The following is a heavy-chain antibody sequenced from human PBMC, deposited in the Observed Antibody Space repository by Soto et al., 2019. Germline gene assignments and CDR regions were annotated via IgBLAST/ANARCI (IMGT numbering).Heavy chain of an antibody. CDR1: GGSFNSDGYY. D-gene: IGHD4-17*01. V-gene: IGHV4-31*03. CDR3: ARGSRHRASVLPRCDF. Sequence: QVQLQESGPGLVKPSQTLSLTCTVSGGSFNSDGYYWSWIRQHPEKGLEWIGYIYSSGTTYYNQSLGSRISLSMYTSKTQCSLNLTSAPALDAAAYFCARGSRHRASVLPRCDFWGQGTLVTVSS. CDR2: IYSSGTT. J-gene: IGHJ4*02.